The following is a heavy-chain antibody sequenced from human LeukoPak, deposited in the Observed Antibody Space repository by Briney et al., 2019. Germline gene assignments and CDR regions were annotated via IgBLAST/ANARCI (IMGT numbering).Heavy chain of an antibody. CDR2: INPNSGGT. D-gene: IGHD2-8*01. V-gene: IGHV1-2*02. CDR1: GYTFSGHY. J-gene: IGHJ4*02. Sequence: ASVKVSCKASGYTFSGHYIHWVRQAPGQGLEWIGWINPNSGGTKYEQKFQGRVTMTSDTSISTAYMEVSSLRSDDTAVYYCARVPMARMYDSWGQGTLVTVSS. CDR3: ARVPMARMYDS.